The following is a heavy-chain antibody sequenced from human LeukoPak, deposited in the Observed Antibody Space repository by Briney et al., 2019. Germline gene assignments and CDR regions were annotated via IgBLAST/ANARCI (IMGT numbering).Heavy chain of an antibody. Sequence: GGSLRLSCAASGFTFDDYAMHWVRQAPGKGLEWVSGISWNSGSIGYADSVKGRFTISRDNAKNSLYLQMNSLRAEDMALYYCAKDIAPNYYDSSAFDYWGQGTLVTVSS. CDR1: GFTFDDYA. CDR2: ISWNSGSI. V-gene: IGHV3-9*03. CDR3: AKDIAPNYYDSSAFDY. D-gene: IGHD3-22*01. J-gene: IGHJ4*02.